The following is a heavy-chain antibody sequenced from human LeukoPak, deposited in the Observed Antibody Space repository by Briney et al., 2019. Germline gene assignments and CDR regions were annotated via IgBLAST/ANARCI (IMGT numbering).Heavy chain of an antibody. CDR2: INTYNGDT. D-gene: IGHD4-23*01. Sequence: ASVKVSCKASGYIFTSYGISWVRQAPGQGLEWMGWINTYNGDTKYAQKFQARVTMTTDTSTSTAYMELRSLRSDDTAVYYCARNPREDYGGLPLFDYWGQGTLVTVSS. CDR1: GYIFTSYG. V-gene: IGHV1-18*01. CDR3: ARNPREDYGGLPLFDY. J-gene: IGHJ4*02.